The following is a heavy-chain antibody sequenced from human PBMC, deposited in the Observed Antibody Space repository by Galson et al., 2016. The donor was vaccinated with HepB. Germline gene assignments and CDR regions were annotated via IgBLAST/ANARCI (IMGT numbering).Heavy chain of an antibody. CDR2: ISAYNGDT. V-gene: IGHV1-18*01. D-gene: IGHD2-15*01. CDR3: ARDGGGMYCSGGTGYLTKDNRFDP. CDR1: GYTFTSSG. Sequence: SVKVSCKASGYTFTSSGISWVRQAPGQGLEWMGWISAYNGDTKYAQKFQGRVTMTTDTSTSTAYMELMSLRSDDTAVYYCARDGGGMYCSGGTGYLTKDNRFDPWGQGTLVTVSA. J-gene: IGHJ5*02.